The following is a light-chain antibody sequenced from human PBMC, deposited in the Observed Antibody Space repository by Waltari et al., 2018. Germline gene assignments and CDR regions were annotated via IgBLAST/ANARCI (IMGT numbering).Light chain of an antibody. Sequence: QSALTQPASVSGSPGQSITISCTGTSSDVGGYNYVSWYQQHPGKAPKLMIYDVSKRPSGVSNRFSGSKSGNTASLTISGLQAEDEADYYCSSYTSSSGYVFGTGTKVTVL. CDR1: SSDVGGYNY. CDR3: SSYTSSSGYV. V-gene: IGLV2-14*01. CDR2: DVS. J-gene: IGLJ1*01.